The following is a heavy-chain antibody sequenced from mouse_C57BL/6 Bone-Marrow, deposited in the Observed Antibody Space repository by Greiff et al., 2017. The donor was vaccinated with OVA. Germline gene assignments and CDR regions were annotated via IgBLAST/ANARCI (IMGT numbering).Heavy chain of an antibody. CDR2: IDPSDSYT. V-gene: IGHV1-69*01. Sequence: QVQLQQPGAELVMPGASVKLSCKASGYTFTSYWMHWVKQRPGQGLEWIGEIDPSDSYTNYNQKFKGKSTLTVDKSSSTAYMQLSSLTSEDSAVYYCAGGKNIPDGYLFAYWGQGTLVTVSA. D-gene: IGHD2-3*01. CDR3: AGGKNIPDGYLFAY. CDR1: GYTFTSYW. J-gene: IGHJ3*01.